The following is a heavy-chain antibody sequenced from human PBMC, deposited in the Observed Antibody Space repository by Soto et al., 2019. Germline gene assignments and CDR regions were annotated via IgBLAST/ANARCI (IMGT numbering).Heavy chain of an antibody. CDR1: GGSISSYY. V-gene: IGHV4-59*01. CDR3: ARVQYSSYPAYYYYGMDV. CDR2: IYYSGST. Sequence: QVQLQESGPGLVKPSETLSLTCTVSGGSISSYYWSWIRQPPGKGLEWIGYIYYSGSTNYNPSLKRRVTISVDTSKNPFSLKLSSVTAADTAVYYCARVQYSSYPAYYYYGMDVWGQGTTVTVSS. D-gene: IGHD6-6*01. J-gene: IGHJ6*02.